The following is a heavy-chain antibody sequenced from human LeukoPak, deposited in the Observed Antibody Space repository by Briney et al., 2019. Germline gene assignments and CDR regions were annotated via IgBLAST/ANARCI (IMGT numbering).Heavy chain of an antibody. Sequence: PGGSLRPSCAASGFSLSGFWMHWVRQAPGKGLVWVSQINGDGSSTGYADSVRGRFTISRDNAKNTLYLQVNSLRAEDTAVYYCGRGGTSPIDYWGQGTLVTVSS. V-gene: IGHV3-74*01. CDR2: INGDGSST. D-gene: IGHD1-1*01. CDR1: GFSLSGFW. CDR3: GRGGTSPIDY. J-gene: IGHJ4*02.